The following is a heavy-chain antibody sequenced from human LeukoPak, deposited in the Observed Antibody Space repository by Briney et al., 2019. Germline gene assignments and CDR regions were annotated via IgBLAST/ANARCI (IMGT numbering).Heavy chain of an antibody. D-gene: IGHD6-19*01. Sequence: PGGSLRLSCAASGFTFSGYSMNWVRQAPGKGLEWVSYITSSSSAIYYADSVKGRFTISRDNAKNSLYLQMNSLRAEDTALYYCARGWQWLSFDYWGQGTLVTVSS. J-gene: IGHJ4*02. CDR2: ITSSSSAI. V-gene: IGHV3-48*04. CDR3: ARGWQWLSFDY. CDR1: GFTFSGYS.